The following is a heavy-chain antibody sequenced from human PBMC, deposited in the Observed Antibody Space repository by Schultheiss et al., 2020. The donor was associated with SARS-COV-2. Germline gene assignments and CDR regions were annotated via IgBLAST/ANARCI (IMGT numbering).Heavy chain of an antibody. CDR1: GFTFSSYA. Sequence: GGSLRLSCAASGFTFSSYAMSWVRQAPGKGLEWISGISNIGGTTYYADSVKGRFTISRDNSKNTLYLQMNSLRAEDTAVYYCARDYYYDSSGYYFYSYYYGMDVWGKGTTVTVSS. CDR3: ARDYYYDSSGYYFYSYYYGMDV. J-gene: IGHJ6*04. V-gene: IGHV3-23*01. D-gene: IGHD3-22*01. CDR2: ISNIGGTT.